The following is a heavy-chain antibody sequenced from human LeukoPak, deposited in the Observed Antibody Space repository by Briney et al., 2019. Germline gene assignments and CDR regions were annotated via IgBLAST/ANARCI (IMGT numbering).Heavy chain of an antibody. J-gene: IGHJ4*02. D-gene: IGHD5-24*01. CDR1: GGSFSGYY. V-gene: IGHV4-34*01. Sequence: SETLSLTCAVYGGSFSGYYWGWIGQPPGKGLEWIGSIYYSGSTYYNPSLKSRVTISVDTSKNQFSLKLSSVTAADTAVYYCAREGVEMAYNAPDYWGQGTLVTVSS. CDR3: AREGVEMAYNAPDY. CDR2: IYYSGST.